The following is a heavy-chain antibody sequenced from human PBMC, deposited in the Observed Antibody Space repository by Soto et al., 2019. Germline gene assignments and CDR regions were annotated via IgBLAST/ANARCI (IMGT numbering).Heavy chain of an antibody. J-gene: IGHJ4*02. CDR2: IYYNGNT. CDR1: GGSISNHD. CDR3: ARSNWYSEY. D-gene: IGHD7-27*01. V-gene: IGHV4-59*11. Sequence: PSETLSLTCTVSGGSISNHDWSWIRQPPGKGLEWIGYIYYNGNTNYNPSLKSRVTMSVDTSKNQFSLKLSSVTAADTAVYYCARSNWYSEYWGQGTLVTVSS.